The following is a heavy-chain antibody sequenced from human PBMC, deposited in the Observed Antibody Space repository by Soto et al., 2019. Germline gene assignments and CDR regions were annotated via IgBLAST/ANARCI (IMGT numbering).Heavy chain of an antibody. CDR3: ASHRSGYAFQ. CDR2: LYYSGIT. Sequence: SETLSLTCTVSGGSSSSYYWSWIRQPPGKGLEWIGYLYYSGITNDNPSLKSRVSTSLDPSKNQFSLKLTSVTAADTAVYYCASHRSGYAFQWGQGTLFTGS. CDR1: GGSSSSYY. D-gene: IGHD5-12*01. J-gene: IGHJ4*02. V-gene: IGHV4-59*01.